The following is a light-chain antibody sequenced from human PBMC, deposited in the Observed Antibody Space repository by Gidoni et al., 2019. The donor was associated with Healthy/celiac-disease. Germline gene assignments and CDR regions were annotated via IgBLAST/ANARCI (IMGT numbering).Light chain of an antibody. Sequence: QSVLTQPPSVSGAPGQRVTIACTGSSYNSGAGYDVHWDHQLPGTAPKLLIYGNSNRPSGVPDRFAGSKSGTAASLAITELQAEDEADYYCQSYDSSLRGWVFGGGTKLTV. V-gene: IGLV1-40*01. J-gene: IGLJ3*02. CDR1: SYNSGAGYD. CDR2: GNS. CDR3: QSYDSSLRGWV.